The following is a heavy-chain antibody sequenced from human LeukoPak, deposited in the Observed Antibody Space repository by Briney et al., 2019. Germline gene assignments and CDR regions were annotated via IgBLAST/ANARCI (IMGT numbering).Heavy chain of an antibody. CDR1: GGSISSYY. CDR2: IYYSGST. D-gene: IGHD5-18*01. V-gene: IGHV4-59*01. CDR3: ARDSGYSYGLDY. Sequence: SETLSLTCTVSGGSISSYYWSWIRQPPGKGLEWIGYIYYSGSTNYNPSLTSRVTISVDTSKNQFSLKLSSVTAADTAVYYCARDSGYSYGLDYWGQGTLVTVSS. J-gene: IGHJ4*02.